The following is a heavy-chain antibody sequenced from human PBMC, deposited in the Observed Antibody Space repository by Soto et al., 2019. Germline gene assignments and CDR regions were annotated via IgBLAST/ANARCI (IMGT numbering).Heavy chain of an antibody. CDR3: AISQFCSAGGCNPLDY. D-gene: IGHD6-19*01. CDR2: IANDGRNE. Sequence: GGSLRLSCAASGYAFSTFGIHWVRQPPGKGLEWVAVIANDGRNEHYADSVKGRFTISRDDSKRTAYLDMTSLTNGDTAVYYCAISQFCSAGGCNPLDYWGQGTRVTVSS. CDR1: GYAFSTFG. J-gene: IGHJ4*02. V-gene: IGHV3-30*03.